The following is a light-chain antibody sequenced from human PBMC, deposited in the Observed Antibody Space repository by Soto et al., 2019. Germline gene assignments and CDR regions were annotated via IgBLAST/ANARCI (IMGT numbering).Light chain of an antibody. V-gene: IGKV3-11*01. CDR1: QSVSTY. Sequence: EIVLTQSPATLSLSPGESATLSCRASQSVSTYLAWYQQKPGQAPRLLIYDASNRVTGIPARFRGSGSGTDLNLTISSLEPDDFAVYYCQKRSNWQITFGQGTRLEIK. CDR3: QKRSNWQIT. J-gene: IGKJ5*01. CDR2: DAS.